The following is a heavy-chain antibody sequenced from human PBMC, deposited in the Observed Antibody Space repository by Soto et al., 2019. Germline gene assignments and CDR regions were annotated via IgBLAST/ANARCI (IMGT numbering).Heavy chain of an antibody. J-gene: IGHJ4*02. V-gene: IGHV3-23*01. CDR1: GFSFRSYA. CDR3: ANDYFFYS. Sequence: GGALRLSCAGSGFSFRSYAMSWGRQAPGKGLEWVSSIHGSAAGTYYADSVKGRFTISRDNSKNTLWLQMNSLRAEYSVLYYGANDYFFYSWGQGTLVPGSS. CDR2: IHGSAAGT.